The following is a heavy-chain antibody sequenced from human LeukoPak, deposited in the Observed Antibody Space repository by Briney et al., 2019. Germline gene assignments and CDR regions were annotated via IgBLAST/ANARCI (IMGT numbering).Heavy chain of an antibody. CDR1: GGSFSGYY. Sequence: SETLSLTCAVYGGSFSGYYWSWIRQPPGKGLEWIGEINHSGSTNYNPSLKSRVTISVDTSKNQFPLKLSSVTAADTAVYYCARGQFSMFRAFDIWGQGTMVTVSS. V-gene: IGHV4-34*01. CDR3: ARGQFSMFRAFDI. D-gene: IGHD3-10*02. J-gene: IGHJ3*02. CDR2: INHSGST.